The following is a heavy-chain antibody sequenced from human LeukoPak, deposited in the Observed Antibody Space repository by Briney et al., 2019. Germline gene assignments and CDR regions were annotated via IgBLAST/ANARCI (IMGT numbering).Heavy chain of an antibody. D-gene: IGHD6-13*01. CDR1: GYTFTSYY. V-gene: IGHV1-2*04. CDR2: INPNSGGT. Sequence: ASVKVSCKASGYTFTSYYMHWVRQAPGQGLEWMGWINPNSGGTNYAQKFQGWVTMTRDTSISTAYMELSRLRSDDTAVYYCARDRGYSSSWYGMYYFDYWGQGTLVTVSS. J-gene: IGHJ4*02. CDR3: ARDRGYSSSWYGMYYFDY.